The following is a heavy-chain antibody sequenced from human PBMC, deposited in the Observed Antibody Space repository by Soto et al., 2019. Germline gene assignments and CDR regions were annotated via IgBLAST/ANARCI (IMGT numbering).Heavy chain of an antibody. D-gene: IGHD2-2*01. J-gene: IGHJ1*01. CDR1: GGSFSGYY. V-gene: IGHV4-34*01. CDR2: INHSGST. CDR3: ARGRGRYCSSTSCLEYFQH. Sequence: QVQLQQWGAGLLKPSETLSLTCAVYGGSFSGYYWSWIRQPPGKGLEWIGEINHSGSTNYNPSLNSRVTISVDTSKHQFSLKLSSVTAANTAVYYCARGRGRYCSSTSCLEYFQHWGQGTLVTVSS.